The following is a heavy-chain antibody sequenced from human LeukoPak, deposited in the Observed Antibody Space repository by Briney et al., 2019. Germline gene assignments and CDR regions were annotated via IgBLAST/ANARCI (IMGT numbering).Heavy chain of an antibody. J-gene: IGHJ4*02. D-gene: IGHD1-26*01. Sequence: ASVKVSCKASGYTFTSYYMHWVRQAPGQGLEWMGILNPSGGSTYYADSVKGRFTISRDNSKNTLYLQMNSLRAEDTAVYYCAKYSGSYLDDYWGQGTLVTVSS. CDR3: AKYSGSYLDDY. CDR1: GYTFTSYY. CDR2: LNPSGGST. V-gene: IGHV1-46*04.